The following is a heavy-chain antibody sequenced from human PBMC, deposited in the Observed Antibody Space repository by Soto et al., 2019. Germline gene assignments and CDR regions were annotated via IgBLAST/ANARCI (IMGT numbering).Heavy chain of an antibody. CDR2: INHSGST. D-gene: IGHD7-27*01. CDR1: GGSFSGYY. CDR3: ARGFNWGYYDI. Sequence: SETLSLTCAVYGGSFSGYYWSWIRQPPGKGLEWIGEINHSGSTNYNPSLKSRVTISVDTSKNQFSLKLSSVTAADTAVYYCARGFNWGYYDIWGQGTMVTVSS. J-gene: IGHJ3*02. V-gene: IGHV4-34*01.